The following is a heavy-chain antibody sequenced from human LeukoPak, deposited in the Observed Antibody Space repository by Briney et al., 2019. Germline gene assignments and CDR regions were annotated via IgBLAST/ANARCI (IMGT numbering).Heavy chain of an antibody. CDR1: GYTFTSYD. Sequence: GASVKVSCKASGYTFTSYDINWVRQATGQGLEWMGWMNPNSGNTGYAQKFQGRVTITRNTSISTAYMELSSLRSEDTAVYYCAGGPGYYGSGSSAGFDYWGQGTLVTVSS. V-gene: IGHV1-8*03. CDR3: AGGPGYYGSGSSAGFDY. CDR2: MNPNSGNT. J-gene: IGHJ4*02. D-gene: IGHD3-10*01.